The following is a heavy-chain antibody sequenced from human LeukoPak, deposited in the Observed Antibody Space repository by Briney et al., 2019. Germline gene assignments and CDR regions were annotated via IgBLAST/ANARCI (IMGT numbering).Heavy chain of an antibody. Sequence: GGYLRLSCTASGFTFSVYAMIWVRQAPEKGLEWVSGISGSGGSTYYADSVKGRFTISRDNSKNTLYLQMNSLRAEDTAVYYCAKVWSADFWSGYFTWFDPWGQGTLVTVSS. J-gene: IGHJ5*02. CDR3: AKVWSADFWSGYFTWFDP. CDR1: GFTFSVYA. D-gene: IGHD3-3*01. CDR2: ISGSGGST. V-gene: IGHV3-23*01.